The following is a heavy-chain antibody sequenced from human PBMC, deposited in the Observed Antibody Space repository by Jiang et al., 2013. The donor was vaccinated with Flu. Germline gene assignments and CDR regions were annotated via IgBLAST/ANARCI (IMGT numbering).Heavy chain of an antibody. CDR2: IIPILGIA. CDR1: GGTFSSYA. J-gene: IGHJ6*02. V-gene: IGHV1-69*04. CDR3: ARVNWDTAMVIPYYYGMDV. Sequence: SSVKVSCKASGGTFSSYAISWVRQAPGQGLEWMGRIIPILGIANYAQKFQGRVTITADKSTSTAYMELSSLRSEDTAVYYCARVNWDTAMVIPYYYGMDVWGQGTTVTVSS. D-gene: IGHD5-18*01.